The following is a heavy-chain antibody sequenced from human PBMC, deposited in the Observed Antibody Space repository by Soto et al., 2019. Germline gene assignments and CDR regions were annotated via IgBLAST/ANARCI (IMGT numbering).Heavy chain of an antibody. CDR2: INPNSGGT. J-gene: IGHJ5*02. CDR1: GYTFTGYY. D-gene: IGHD2-2*02. Sequence: ASVKVSCKASGYTFTGYYMHWVRQAPGQGLEWMGWINPNSGGTNYAQKFQGRVTMTRDTSISTAYMELSRLRSDDTAVYYCARDRQDIVVVPAAINPWFDPWGQGTLVTVSS. V-gene: IGHV1-2*02. CDR3: ARDRQDIVVVPAAINPWFDP.